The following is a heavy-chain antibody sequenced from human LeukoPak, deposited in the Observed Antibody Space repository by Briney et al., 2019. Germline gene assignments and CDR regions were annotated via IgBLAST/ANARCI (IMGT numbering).Heavy chain of an antibody. CDR3: ATSYDSSGNN. Sequence: GGSLRLSCAASGFTFSESWMTWVRQVPGQGLEWVAHINHEGGGIQYVDSVKGRFTISRDNARNSLYLEMNNLRAEDTAIYYCATSYDSSGNNWGQGTLVTVSS. CDR2: INHEGGGI. V-gene: IGHV3-7*01. CDR1: GFTFSESW. D-gene: IGHD3-22*01. J-gene: IGHJ4*02.